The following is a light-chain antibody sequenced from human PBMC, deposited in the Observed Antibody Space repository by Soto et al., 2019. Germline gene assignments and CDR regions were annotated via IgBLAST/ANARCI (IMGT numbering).Light chain of an antibody. V-gene: IGKV3D-20*02. CDR2: GAS. Sequence: EVGLAQSQGTMAWSPVEKATLSCSASQSVSSSYLAWYQQKPGQAPRLLIYGASSRATGIPARFSGSGSGTDFTLTLSRLAREDFAVYSCKQRSHRRITFPPGTKVDI. J-gene: IGKJ3*01. CDR3: KQRSHRRIT. CDR1: QSVSSSY.